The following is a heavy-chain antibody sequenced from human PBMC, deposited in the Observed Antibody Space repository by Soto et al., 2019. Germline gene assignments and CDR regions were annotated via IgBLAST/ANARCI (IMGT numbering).Heavy chain of an antibody. CDR3: ARDRHFFDS. CDR1: GFSFAAYG. J-gene: IGHJ4*02. Sequence: PGGSLRLSCAASGFSFAAYGMSWVRQVSGKGLEWVSSIDSNGENTDYEDSVKGRFTISRDNAKNSLSLQMNSLRVEDTALYYCARDRHFFDSWGQGIVVTVSS. D-gene: IGHD6-6*01. CDR2: IDSNGENT. V-gene: IGHV3-20*04.